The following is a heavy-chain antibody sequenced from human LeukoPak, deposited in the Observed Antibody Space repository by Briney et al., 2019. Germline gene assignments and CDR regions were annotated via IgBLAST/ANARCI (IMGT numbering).Heavy chain of an antibody. CDR3: ARQRRYSSGWSYFFDY. V-gene: IGHV4-59*08. J-gene: IGHJ4*02. Sequence: SETLSLTCTVSGGSISSYYWSWIRQPPGKGLEWIGYIYYSGSTNYNPSLKSRVTISVDTSKNQFSLKLSSVTAADTAVYYCARQRRYSSGWSYFFDYWGQGTLVTVSS. CDR2: IYYSGST. CDR1: GGSISSYY. D-gene: IGHD6-19*01.